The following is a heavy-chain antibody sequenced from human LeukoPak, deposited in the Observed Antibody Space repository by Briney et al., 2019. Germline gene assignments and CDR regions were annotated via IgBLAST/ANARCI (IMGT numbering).Heavy chain of an antibody. CDR1: GFIFSNYG. V-gene: IGHV3-33*06. CDR3: AKVPRQHDNWFDP. CDR2: IWSDGSDK. Sequence: PGGSLRLSCAASGFIFSNYGMHWVRQAPGKGLEWVAVIWSDGSDKYYADSVKGRFTISRDDAKNSLYLQMNSLRAEDTAVYYCAKVPRQHDNWFDPWGQGTLVTVSS. J-gene: IGHJ5*02. D-gene: IGHD6-13*01.